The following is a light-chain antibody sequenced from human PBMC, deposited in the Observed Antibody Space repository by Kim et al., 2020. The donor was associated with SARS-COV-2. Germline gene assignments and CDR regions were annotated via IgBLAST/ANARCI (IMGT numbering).Light chain of an antibody. V-gene: IGLV3-21*04. CDR2: YDS. CDR3: QVWDSSSDHSV. J-gene: IGLJ1*01. Sequence: APGKTARITCGGNNIGSKSVPWYQQKPGQAPVLVIYYDSDRPSWIPERFSGSNSGNTATLTISRVEAGDEADYYCQVWDSSSDHSVFGTGTKVTVL. CDR1: NIGSKS.